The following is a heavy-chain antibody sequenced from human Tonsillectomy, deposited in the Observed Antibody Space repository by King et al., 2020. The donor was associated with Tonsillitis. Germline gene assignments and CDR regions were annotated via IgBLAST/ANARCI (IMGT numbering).Heavy chain of an antibody. Sequence: QLQESGPGLVKPSETLSLTCTISGGSISSSSYYWGWIRQPPGKGLEWIGSLYYSGSTYYNPSLKSRVTIFVDTAKNQFSLKLSSVTAADTAVYYCASFPHYDILTGYLDYWGQGTLVTVSS. D-gene: IGHD3-9*01. CDR2: LYYSGST. J-gene: IGHJ4*02. CDR1: GGSISSSSYY. CDR3: ASFPHYDILTGYLDY. V-gene: IGHV4-39*01.